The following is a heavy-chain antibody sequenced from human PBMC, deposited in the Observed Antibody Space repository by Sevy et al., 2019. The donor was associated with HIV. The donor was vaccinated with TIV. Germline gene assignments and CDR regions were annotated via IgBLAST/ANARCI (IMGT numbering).Heavy chain of an antibody. CDR1: GYTLTELS. CDR3: ATLALYCGGDCPGHFFDY. D-gene: IGHD2-21*02. CDR2: FDPEDGET. Sequence: ASVKVSCKVSGYTLTELSMHWVRQAPGKGLEWMGGFDPEDGETIYAQKFQGRVTMTEDTSTETAYMELSSLRSEDTAVYYCATLALYCGGDCPGHFFDYWGQGTLVTVSS. V-gene: IGHV1-24*01. J-gene: IGHJ4*02.